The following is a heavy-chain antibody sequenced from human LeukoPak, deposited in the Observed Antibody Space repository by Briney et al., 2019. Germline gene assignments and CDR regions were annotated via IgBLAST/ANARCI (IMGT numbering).Heavy chain of an antibody. J-gene: IGHJ4*02. Sequence: SETLSLTCTVSGGSISSYYWSWIRQPPGEGLEWIGYIYYSGSTNYNPSLKSRVTISVDTSKNQFSLKLSSVTAADTAVYYCARDIGGQIDYWGQGTLVTVSS. V-gene: IGHV4-59*01. CDR2: IYYSGST. CDR1: GGSISSYY. CDR3: ARDIGGQIDY. D-gene: IGHD1-26*01.